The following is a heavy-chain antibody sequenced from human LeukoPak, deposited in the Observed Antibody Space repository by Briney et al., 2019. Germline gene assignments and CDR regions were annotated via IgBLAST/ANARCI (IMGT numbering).Heavy chain of an antibody. CDR2: IYYSGST. V-gene: IGHV4-59*08. CDR3: ASNYYGSGSLDY. J-gene: IGHJ4*02. D-gene: IGHD3-10*01. Sequence: ASETLSLTCTVSGASISSYYWTWIRQPPGKELERIGYIYYSGSTNYNPPLKSRVTISVDTSKNQFSLKLSSVTAADTAVYYCASNYYGSGSLDYWGQGTLVTVSS. CDR1: GASISSYY.